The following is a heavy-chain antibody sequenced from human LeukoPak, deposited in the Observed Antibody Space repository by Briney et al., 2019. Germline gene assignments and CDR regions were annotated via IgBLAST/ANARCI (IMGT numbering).Heavy chain of an antibody. CDR1: GYTFTSYY. CDR3: ARASNDSSGYTLGFDY. J-gene: IGHJ4*02. V-gene: IGHV1-46*01. Sequence: ASVKVSCKASGYTFTSYYMHWVRQAPGQGLEWMGIINPSGGSTSYAQKFQGRVTMTRDTSTSTVYMELSSLRSEDTAVYYCARASNDSSGYTLGFDYWGQGTLVTVSS. D-gene: IGHD3-22*01. CDR2: INPSGGST.